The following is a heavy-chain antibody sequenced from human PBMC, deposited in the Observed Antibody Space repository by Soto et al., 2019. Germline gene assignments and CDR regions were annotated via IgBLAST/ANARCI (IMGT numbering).Heavy chain of an antibody. D-gene: IGHD1-26*01. Sequence: GGSLRLSCAASGFTFSNAWMSWVRQAPGKGLEWVSAISGSGGSTYYADSVKGRFTISRDNSKNTLYLQMNSLRAEDTAVYYCAKDPVGRAPNYFDYWGQGTLVTVSS. CDR1: GFTFSNAW. CDR2: ISGSGGST. V-gene: IGHV3-23*01. CDR3: AKDPVGRAPNYFDY. J-gene: IGHJ4*02.